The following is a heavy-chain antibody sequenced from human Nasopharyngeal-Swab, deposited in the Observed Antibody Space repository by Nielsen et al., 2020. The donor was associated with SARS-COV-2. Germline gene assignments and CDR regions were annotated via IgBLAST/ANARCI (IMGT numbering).Heavy chain of an antibody. V-gene: IGHV1-8*01. D-gene: IGHD3-10*01. J-gene: IGHJ5*02. CDR2: MTPNSGNT. CDR1: GYTFINHD. CDR3: ARGGSSLGANLEDP. Sequence: ASVKVSCKASGYTFINHDINWVRQSTAQGLECMGWMTPNSGNTGYAQKFQGRVTMTRNTSTRTAYLELRSLRSEDTAVYYCARGGSSLGANLEDPWGQGTLVIVSS.